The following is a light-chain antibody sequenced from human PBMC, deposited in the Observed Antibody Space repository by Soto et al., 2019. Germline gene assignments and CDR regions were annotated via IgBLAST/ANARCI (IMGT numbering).Light chain of an antibody. CDR1: QSVSSDY. CDR3: QQYGSSPMT. V-gene: IGKV3-20*01. Sequence: EIVLTQSPGTLSLSPGERATLSCRASQSVSSDYLAWYQQKPGLSPRLLVYGVSSRATGIPDRFSGSGSGTDFTLTISRLEPEDLAVYYCQQYGSSPMTFGQGTKVEIQ. CDR2: GVS. J-gene: IGKJ1*01.